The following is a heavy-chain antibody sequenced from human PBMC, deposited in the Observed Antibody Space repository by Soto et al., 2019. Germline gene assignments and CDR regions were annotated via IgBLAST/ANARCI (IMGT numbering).Heavy chain of an antibody. CDR3: GKVGEQYSYAPRFPY. CDR2: IIPIFGTA. Sequence: QVQLVQSGAEVKKPGSSVKVSCKASGGTFSSYAISWVRQAPGQGLEWMGGIIPIFGTANYAQKFQVRVTITADEPTSTANRELSSRRPEDRAVYYGGKVGEQYSYAPRFPYGGQGPLVPFPS. D-gene: IGHD5-18*01. V-gene: IGHV1-69*12. J-gene: IGHJ4*02. CDR1: GGTFSSYA.